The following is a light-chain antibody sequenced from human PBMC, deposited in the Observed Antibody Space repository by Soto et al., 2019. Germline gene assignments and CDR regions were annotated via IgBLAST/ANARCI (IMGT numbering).Light chain of an antibody. CDR1: QSVSNNY. CDR3: HQYGSSPPYT. Sequence: EVVLTQSPGTLSLSPGESATLSCRASQSVSNNYFAWYQQKPGQAPRLLIFGSSDRATGIPDRFSGSGSRTDVTLTISRLEPEDFAVYYCHQYGSSPPYTFGQGTKREIK. CDR2: GSS. J-gene: IGKJ2*01. V-gene: IGKV3-20*01.